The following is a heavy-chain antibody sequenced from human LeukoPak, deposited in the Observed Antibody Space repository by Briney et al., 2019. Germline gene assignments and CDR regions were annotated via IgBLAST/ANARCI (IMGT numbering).Heavy chain of an antibody. J-gene: IGHJ4*02. CDR2: INPDGSRT. Sequence: GGSLRLSCAASGFTLSSYWIHWVRQAPGEGLVWVSRINPDGSRTDYADSVKGRFTISRDNTKNTVDLQMNSLRAEDTAVYYCARDFEAPPNFWGQRTLVTVSS. CDR1: GFTLSSYW. V-gene: IGHV3-74*01. CDR3: ARDFEAPPNF. D-gene: IGHD3-9*01.